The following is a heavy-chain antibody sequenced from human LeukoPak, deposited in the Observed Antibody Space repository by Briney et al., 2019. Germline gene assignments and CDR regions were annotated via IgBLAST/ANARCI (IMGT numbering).Heavy chain of an antibody. V-gene: IGHV3-48*04. D-gene: IGHD5-12*01. J-gene: IGHJ4*02. Sequence: EASMRLSCAASEFTFSNYIMNWIRQAPGNGLKSVSYISSSSSTIYYADSVKGRFTISRDNAKNSLYLQMNSLRAEDTAVYYCARSTSGYDPLDYWGQGTLVTVSS. CDR2: ISSSSSTI. CDR1: EFTFSNYI. CDR3: ARSTSGYDPLDY.